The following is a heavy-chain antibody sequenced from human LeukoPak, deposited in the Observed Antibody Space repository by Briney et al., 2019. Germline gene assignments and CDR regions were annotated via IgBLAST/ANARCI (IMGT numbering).Heavy chain of an antibody. V-gene: IGHV4-59*01. D-gene: IGHD5-18*01. CDR2: IYYSGST. J-gene: IGHJ4*02. CDR1: SGSISSYY. Sequence: PSETLSLTCTVSSGSISSYYWSWIRQPPGKGLEWIGYIYYSGSTNYNPSLKSRVTISVDTSKNQFSLKLSSVTAADTAVYYCERDLQRSGYFDYWGQGTLVTVSS. CDR3: ERDLQRSGYFDY.